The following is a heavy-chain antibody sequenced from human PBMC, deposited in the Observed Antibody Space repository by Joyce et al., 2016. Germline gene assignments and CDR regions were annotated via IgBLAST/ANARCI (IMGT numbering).Heavy chain of an antibody. D-gene: IGHD5-12*01. Sequence: EVQLVQSGAEVKKPGESLKISCEASGYRFTKYWIGWVRQMPGKGLEWMGIIDPADSDTKYSPSFQAQVTMSAYKSINTAYLQWSSLKASDTAMYYCARQNSGYDLHDAFDIWGQGTMVAVSS. V-gene: IGHV5-51*01. J-gene: IGHJ3*02. CDR2: IDPADSDT. CDR1: GYRFTKYW. CDR3: ARQNSGYDLHDAFDI.